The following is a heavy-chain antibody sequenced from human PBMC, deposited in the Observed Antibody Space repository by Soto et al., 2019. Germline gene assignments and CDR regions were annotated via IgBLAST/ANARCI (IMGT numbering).Heavy chain of an antibody. CDR2: INPNSGGT. Sequence: ASVKVSCKASGYTFTGYYMHWVRQAPGQGLEWMGWINPNSGGTNYAQKFQGRVTMTRDTSISTAYMELSRLRSDDTAVYYCARVRSRIRLFDTFDYWGQGTLVTVSS. CDR3: ARVRSRIRLFDTFDY. V-gene: IGHV1-2*02. CDR1: GYTFTGYY. D-gene: IGHD5-18*01. J-gene: IGHJ4*02.